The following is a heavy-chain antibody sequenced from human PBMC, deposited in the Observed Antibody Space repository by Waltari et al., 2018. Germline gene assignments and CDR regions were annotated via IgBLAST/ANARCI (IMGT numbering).Heavy chain of an antibody. CDR1: GFNFISYA. J-gene: IGHJ4*02. CDR2: SRDLGVST. CDR3: ARHLYSIDYLELGN. D-gene: IGHD3-22*01. V-gene: IGHV3-23*01. Sequence: EVHLLESGGGLAQPGGSLRLSCAASGFNFISYAMSWVRQAPGKGGEWVSGSRDLGVSTKYADSVKGRFTGSRDNSKNTVFLQLNSLRAEDTAIYYCARHLYSIDYLELGNWGQGTLVTVSS.